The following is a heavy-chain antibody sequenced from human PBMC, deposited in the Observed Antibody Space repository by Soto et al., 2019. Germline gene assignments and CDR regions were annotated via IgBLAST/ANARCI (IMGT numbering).Heavy chain of an antibody. D-gene: IGHD6-19*01. J-gene: IGHJ4*02. V-gene: IGHV3-21*01. Sequence: EVQLVESGGGLVKPGGSLRLSCAASGFTFSSYSMNWVRQAPGKGLEWVSSISSSSSYKYYADSVKGRFTISRDNAKNSLYLQMNSLRAEDTAVYYCAREGSSGWYSDYWGQGTLVTVSS. CDR2: ISSSSSYK. CDR1: GFTFSSYS. CDR3: AREGSSGWYSDY.